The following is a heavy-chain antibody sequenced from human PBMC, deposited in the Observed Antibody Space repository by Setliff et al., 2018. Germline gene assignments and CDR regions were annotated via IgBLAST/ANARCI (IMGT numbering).Heavy chain of an antibody. CDR3: ARGRNIAARLLDS. J-gene: IGHJ4*02. V-gene: IGHV4-34*01. CDR1: GGTFSDYH. D-gene: IGHD6-6*01. Sequence: SETLSLTCAAYGGTFSDYHWTWIRQSPEKGLEWIGEINHRGSTNYNPSLKSRVTISIDTSKDQFSLKLISMTAADTAVYYCARGRNIAARLLDSRGQGTPVTVSS. CDR2: INHRGST.